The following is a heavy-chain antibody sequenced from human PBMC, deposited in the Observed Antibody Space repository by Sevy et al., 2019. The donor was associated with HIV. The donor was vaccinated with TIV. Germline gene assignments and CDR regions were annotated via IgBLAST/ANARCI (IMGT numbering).Heavy chain of an antibody. J-gene: IGHJ2*01. D-gene: IGHD3-22*01. CDR1: GFTFSSYW. CDR2: INSDGSST. V-gene: IGHV3-74*01. CDR3: ARDSSGYLGAYWYFDL. Sequence: GGSLRISCAASGFTFSSYWMHWVRQAPGKGLVWVSRINSDGSSTSYADSVKGRFTISRDNAKNTLYLQMNSLRAEDTAVYYCARDSSGYLGAYWYFDLWGRGTLVTVSS.